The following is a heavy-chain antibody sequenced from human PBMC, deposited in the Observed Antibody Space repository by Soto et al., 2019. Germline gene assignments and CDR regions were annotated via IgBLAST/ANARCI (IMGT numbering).Heavy chain of an antibody. Sequence: ASVKVSCKASGYSFTRYGITWVRQAPGQRLEWMGWINAGNGNTKYSQKFQGRVTITRDTSASTAYMELSSLRSEDTAVYYCARSIVVVTALDYWGQGTLVTSPQ. CDR3: ARSIVVVTALDY. CDR2: INAGNGNT. V-gene: IGHV1-3*01. CDR1: GYSFTRYG. J-gene: IGHJ4*02. D-gene: IGHD2-21*02.